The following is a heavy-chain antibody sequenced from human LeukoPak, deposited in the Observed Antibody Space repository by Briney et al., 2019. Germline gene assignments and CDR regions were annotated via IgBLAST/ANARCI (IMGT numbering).Heavy chain of an antibody. D-gene: IGHD1-26*01. CDR2: IYHSGST. CDR3: ARGDIVGATMARPISSLGPYFDY. V-gene: IGHV4-30-2*01. Sequence: SETLSLTCTVSGGSISSGGYYWSWIRQPPGKGLEWIGYIYHSGSTYYNPSLKSRVTISVDRSKNQFSLKLSSVTAADTAVYYCARGDIVGATMARPISSLGPYFDYWGQGTLVTVSS. CDR1: GGSISSGGYY. J-gene: IGHJ4*02.